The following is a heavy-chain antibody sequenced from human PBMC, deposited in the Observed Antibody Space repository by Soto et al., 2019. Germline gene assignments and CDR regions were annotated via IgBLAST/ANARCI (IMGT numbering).Heavy chain of an antibody. CDR1: GFTFSNAW. V-gene: IGHV3-15*01. CDR3: TTRVVVTAPPLFDY. CDR2: IKSKTDGGTT. Sequence: PGGSLRLSCAASGFTFSNAWLSWGRQAPGKGLEWVGRIKSKTDGGTTDYAGPVKGRFSISRDDSKNTLYLQMNRLKTEDTAVYYCTTRVVVTAPPLFDYWGQGTLGTVSS. D-gene: IGHD2-21*02. J-gene: IGHJ4*02.